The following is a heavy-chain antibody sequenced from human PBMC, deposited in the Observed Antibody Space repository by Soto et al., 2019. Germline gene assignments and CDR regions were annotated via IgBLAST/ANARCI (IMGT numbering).Heavy chain of an antibody. CDR3: ARGGVSTRTFDY. J-gene: IGHJ4*02. CDR1: GYNLAGYW. CDR2: IYPSDSDT. V-gene: IGHV5-51*01. Sequence: PGESLKSSGKGSGYNLAGYWIAWVRQMPGKGLELMGIIYPSDSDTRYRPSFQGQVTISADKSISSAYLQWSSLRASDTAMYYCARGGVSTRTFDYWGQGTPVTVSS. D-gene: IGHD3-3*01.